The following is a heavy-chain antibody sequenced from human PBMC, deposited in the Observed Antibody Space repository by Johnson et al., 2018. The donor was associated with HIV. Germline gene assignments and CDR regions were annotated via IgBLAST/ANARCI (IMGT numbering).Heavy chain of an antibody. CDR1: GFTFSSYG. CDR2: ISYDGSNK. V-gene: IGHV3-30*03. D-gene: IGHD5-24*01. J-gene: IGHJ3*02. Sequence: QVQLVESGGGVVQPGRSLRLSCAASGFTFSSYGMHWVRQAPGKGLEWVAVISYDGSNKYYADSVKGRFTISRDNSKNMLYLQMNSLRAEDTAVYYCARAYNDAFDIWGQGTMVTVSS. CDR3: ARAYNDAFDI.